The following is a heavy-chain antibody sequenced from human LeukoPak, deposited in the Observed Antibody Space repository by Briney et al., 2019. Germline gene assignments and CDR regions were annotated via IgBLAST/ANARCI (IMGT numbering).Heavy chain of an antibody. CDR1: GYTFTSYY. J-gene: IGHJ5*02. CDR3: ARLRMRPGRWFDP. CDR2: INPSGGST. D-gene: IGHD1-14*01. Sequence: GASVKVSCKASGYTFTSYYMHWVRQAAGQGLEWMGIINPSGGSTSYAQKFQGRVTMTRDTSTSTVYMELSSLRSEDTAVYYCARLRMRPGRWFDPWGQGTLVTVSS. V-gene: IGHV1-46*01.